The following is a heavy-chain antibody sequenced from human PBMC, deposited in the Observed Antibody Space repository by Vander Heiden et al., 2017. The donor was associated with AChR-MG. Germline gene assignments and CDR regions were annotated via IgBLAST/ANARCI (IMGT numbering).Heavy chain of an antibody. J-gene: IGHJ4*02. V-gene: IGHV3-23*01. Sequence: EVQLLESGGGLVQPGESLRLSCAASGFTFSSYAMSWVRQAPGKGLEWLAAMSGSGGSTYYADSVKGRFTISRDNSKNTLYLQMNSLRAEDTAVYYCAKAEYSSSPGAVYWGQGTLVTVSS. CDR2: MSGSGGST. CDR3: AKAEYSSSPGAVY. D-gene: IGHD5-18*01. CDR1: GFTFSSYA.